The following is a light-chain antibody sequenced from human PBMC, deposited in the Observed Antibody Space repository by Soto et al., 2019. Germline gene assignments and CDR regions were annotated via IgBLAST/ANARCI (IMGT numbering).Light chain of an antibody. Sequence: EIVLTQSPGTLSLSPGERATLSCRASESVTSTYLAWYQQKPGQAPRLLIYGASSRATGIPDRFSGSGSGTDFTLIISRLEPEDFAVYYCQQYGRSLWTFGQGTKVEIK. J-gene: IGKJ1*01. CDR3: QQYGRSLWT. CDR2: GAS. CDR1: ESVTSTY. V-gene: IGKV3-20*01.